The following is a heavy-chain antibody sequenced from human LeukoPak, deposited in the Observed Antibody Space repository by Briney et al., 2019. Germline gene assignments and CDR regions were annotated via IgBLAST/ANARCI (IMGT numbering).Heavy chain of an antibody. CDR1: GFIFNTYV. CDR3: AKDDDWGRYKH. Sequence: GGSLRLSCAASGFIFNTYVMHWVRQAPGKGLVWVSRINSDGSSTSYADSVKGRFTISRDNSKNTQSLQMNSLRAEDTAVYYCAKDDDWGRYKHWGQGTLVTVSS. CDR2: INSDGSST. V-gene: IGHV3-74*01. J-gene: IGHJ1*01. D-gene: IGHD3-16*01.